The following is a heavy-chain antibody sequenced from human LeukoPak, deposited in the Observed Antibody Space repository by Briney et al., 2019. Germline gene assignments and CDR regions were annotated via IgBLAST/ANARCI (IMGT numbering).Heavy chain of an antibody. J-gene: IGHJ3*02. Sequence: GGSLRLSCAASGFTFSSYSMNWVRQAPGKGLEWVSSISSSSSYIYYADSVKGRFTISRDNAKNSLYLQMNSLRAEDTAVYYCARVGYSSGWLDAFDIWGQGTMVTVSS. CDR3: ARVGYSSGWLDAFDI. D-gene: IGHD6-19*01. V-gene: IGHV3-21*01. CDR1: GFTFSSYS. CDR2: ISSSSSYI.